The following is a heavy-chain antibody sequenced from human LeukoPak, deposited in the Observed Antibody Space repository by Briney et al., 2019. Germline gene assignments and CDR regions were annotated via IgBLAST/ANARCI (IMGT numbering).Heavy chain of an antibody. V-gene: IGHV3-30*02. CDR2: IRHDGSNK. Sequence: GGSLRLSCAASGFTFSSYGIHWVRQAPGKGLEWVAFIRHDGSNKYYADSVKGRFTISRDNSKNTLYLQMNSLRAEDTAVYYCAKDLSKGLLYRRGMYYFDYWGQGTLVTVSS. D-gene: IGHD3-10*01. CDR3: AKDLSKGLLYRRGMYYFDY. CDR1: GFTFSSYG. J-gene: IGHJ4*02.